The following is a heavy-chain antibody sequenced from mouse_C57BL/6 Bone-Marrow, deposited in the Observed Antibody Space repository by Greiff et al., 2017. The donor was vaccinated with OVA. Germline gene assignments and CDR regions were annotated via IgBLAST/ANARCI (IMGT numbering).Heavy chain of an antibody. D-gene: IGHD1-1*01. V-gene: IGHV5-15*01. Sequence: EVKLMESGGGLVQPGGSLKLSCAASGFTFSDYGMAWVRQAPRKGPEWVAFISNLAYSIYYADTVTGRFTISRENAKNTLYLEMSSLRSEDTAMYYCARHDYGSSLYYAMDYWGQGTSVTVSS. CDR1: GFTFSDYG. J-gene: IGHJ4*01. CDR2: ISNLAYSI. CDR3: ARHDYGSSLYYAMDY.